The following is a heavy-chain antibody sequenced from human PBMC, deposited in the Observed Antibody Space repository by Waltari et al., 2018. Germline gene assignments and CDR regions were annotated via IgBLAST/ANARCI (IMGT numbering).Heavy chain of an antibody. Sequence: QVQVQESGPGLVKPSETLFLTCDVSGDSMSSGDLWGWIRQPPGKGLEWIASLSHSGNTYYNPSLTSRGTISKDTSKKQFSLKVNSVTAADTARYYCVSYSVTPNLSFKSWGQGTLVTISS. CDR1: GDSMSSGDL. CDR3: VSYSVTPNLSFKS. D-gene: IGHD4-17*01. V-gene: IGHV4-38-2*01. J-gene: IGHJ5*02. CDR2: LSHSGNT.